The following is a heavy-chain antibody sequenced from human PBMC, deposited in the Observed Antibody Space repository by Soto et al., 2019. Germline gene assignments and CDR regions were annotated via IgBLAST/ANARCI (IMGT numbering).Heavy chain of an antibody. D-gene: IGHD6-13*01. CDR2: IYWNDDQ. Sequence: QITLKESGPTLVKPTQTLTLTCTFSGFSLTTSGVGVGWIRQPPGKALEWLALIYWNDDQYYIPSLKTRLTLTNATSRTQVVLTMTNIAPGDTATYYCAHKAPAADLTFDYWGQGSLLTVSS. CDR3: AHKAPAADLTFDY. J-gene: IGHJ4*02. CDR1: GFSLTTSGVG. V-gene: IGHV2-5*01.